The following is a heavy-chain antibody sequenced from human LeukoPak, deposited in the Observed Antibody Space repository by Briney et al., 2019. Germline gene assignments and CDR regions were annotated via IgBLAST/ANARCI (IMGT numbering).Heavy chain of an antibody. Sequence: GGSLRLSCAASGFTFSSYSMNWVRRAPGKGLEWVSYISSSSSTIYYADSVKGRFTISRDNAKNSLYLQMNSLRAEDTAVYYCARNPRGFGAYCYYYMDVWGKGTTVTVSS. D-gene: IGHD3-10*01. J-gene: IGHJ6*03. CDR1: GFTFSSYS. CDR3: ARNPRGFGAYCYYYMDV. CDR2: ISSSSSTI. V-gene: IGHV3-48*01.